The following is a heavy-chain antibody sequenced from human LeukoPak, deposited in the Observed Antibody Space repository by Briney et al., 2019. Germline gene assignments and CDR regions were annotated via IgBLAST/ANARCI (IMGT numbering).Heavy chain of an antibody. J-gene: IGHJ4*02. D-gene: IGHD6-19*01. CDR1: GFTFSSYG. V-gene: IGHV3-33*01. CDR2: IWYDGSNK. Sequence: GRSLRLSCAASGFTFSSYGMHWVRQAPGKGLEWVAVIWYDGSNKYYADSVKGRFTISRDNSKNTLYPQMNSLRAEDTAVYYCARDPPHSSGWYLFDYWGQGTLVTVSS. CDR3: ARDPPHSSGWYLFDY.